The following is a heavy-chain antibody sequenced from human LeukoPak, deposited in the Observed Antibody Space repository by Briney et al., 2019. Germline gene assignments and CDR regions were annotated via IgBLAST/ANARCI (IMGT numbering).Heavy chain of an antibody. Sequence: PGGSLRLSCAGSGFTFSTYWMGWVRQAPGKGLEWVANIKQDGSEKYYVDTVKGRFTISRDNAKNSLYLQMNSLRAEDTAVYYCARDRNTDFWSGYYTNYFDYWGQGTLVTVSS. CDR3: ARDRNTDFWSGYYTNYFDY. V-gene: IGHV3-7*01. D-gene: IGHD3-3*01. CDR1: GFTFSTYW. CDR2: IKQDGSEK. J-gene: IGHJ4*02.